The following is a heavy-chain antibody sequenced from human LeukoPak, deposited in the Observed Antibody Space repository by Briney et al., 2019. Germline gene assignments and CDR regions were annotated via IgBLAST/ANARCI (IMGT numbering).Heavy chain of an antibody. Sequence: SETLSLTCAVYGGSFSGYYWSWIRQPPGKGLKWIGEINHSGSTNYNPSLKSRVTISVDTSKNQFSLKLSSVTAADTAVYYCARSTPRITMIVVVINAFDIWGQGTMVTVSS. V-gene: IGHV4-34*01. CDR1: GGSFSGYY. D-gene: IGHD3-22*01. CDR2: INHSGST. CDR3: ARSTPRITMIVVVINAFDI. J-gene: IGHJ3*02.